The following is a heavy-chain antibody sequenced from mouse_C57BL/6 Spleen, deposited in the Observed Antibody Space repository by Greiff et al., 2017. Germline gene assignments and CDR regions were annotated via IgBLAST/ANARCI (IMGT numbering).Heavy chain of an antibody. V-gene: IGHV7-3*01. CDR1: GFTFTDYY. D-gene: IGHD2-3*01. CDR2: IRNKANGYPT. Sequence: EVKLVESGGGLVQPGGSLSLSCAASGFTFTDYYMRWVRQPPGKALEWLGFIRNKANGYPTEYSASVKGRFTISRDNSQSILYLQMNALRAEDSATYYCARDTLSDGYYGFAYWGQGTLVTVSA. CDR3: ARDTLSDGYYGFAY. J-gene: IGHJ3*01.